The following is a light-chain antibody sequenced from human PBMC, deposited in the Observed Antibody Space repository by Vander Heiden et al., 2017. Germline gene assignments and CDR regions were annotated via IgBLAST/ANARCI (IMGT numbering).Light chain of an antibody. CDR3: QQYYSTPRT. CDR1: KSVLYSSNNKSY. Sequence: ILITHSPLSLPRSLGGRANINCKSRKSVLYSSNNKSYLAWYQQKPGQPPKLLIYWASTRESGVPDRFSGSGSGTDFTLTISSLQAEDVAVYYCQQYYSTPRTFGQGTKLEIK. V-gene: IGKV4-1*01. J-gene: IGKJ2*01. CDR2: WAS.